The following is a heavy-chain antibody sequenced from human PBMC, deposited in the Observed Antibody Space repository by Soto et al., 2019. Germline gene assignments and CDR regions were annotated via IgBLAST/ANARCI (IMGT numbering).Heavy chain of an antibody. J-gene: IGHJ6*02. V-gene: IGHV4-31*03. Sequence: QVQLQESGPVLVKPSQTLSLTCTVSGGSISSGGYYWSWIRQHPGMGLEWIGYIYYSGSTYYNPSLKSRATISVDTSKNQFSGKLSSVTAADTAVYYCASMTHHYYLGMDVWGQGTTVTVSS. D-gene: IGHD3-16*01. CDR1: GGSISSGGYY. CDR2: IYYSGST. CDR3: ASMTHHYYLGMDV.